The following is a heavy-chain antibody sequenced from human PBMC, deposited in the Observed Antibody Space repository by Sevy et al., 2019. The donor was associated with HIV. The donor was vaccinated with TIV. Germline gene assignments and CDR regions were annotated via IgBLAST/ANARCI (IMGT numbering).Heavy chain of an antibody. CDR3: ASHDWGRQDY. V-gene: IGHV4-38-2*01. D-gene: IGHD7-27*01. CDR1: GYSISSSYW. J-gene: IGHJ4*02. Sequence: SETLSLTCVVSGYSISSSYWWDWFRRPPGKGLEWIGAIHYSGNTQYTPSLKSRVTVSADTSKNQFSLRLTSMTAADTAVYYCASHDWGRQDYWGQGTLVTLSS. CDR2: IHYSGNT.